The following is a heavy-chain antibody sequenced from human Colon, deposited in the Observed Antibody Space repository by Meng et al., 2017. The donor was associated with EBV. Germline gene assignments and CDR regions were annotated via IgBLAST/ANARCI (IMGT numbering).Heavy chain of an antibody. Sequence: VQLQESGPGLGKPSGTLSLTGAVSGGSISSSNWWGWVRQSSEKGLEWIGEIFHSGLTNYNPSLQSRVTISVDKSKNQFSLEVTSVTAADTAIYYCMRDLLVLEKNEVWGRGTLVTVSS. CDR2: IFHSGLT. CDR1: GGSISSSNW. CDR3: MRDLLVLEKNEV. V-gene: IGHV4-4*02. J-gene: IGHJ2*01. D-gene: IGHD1-1*01.